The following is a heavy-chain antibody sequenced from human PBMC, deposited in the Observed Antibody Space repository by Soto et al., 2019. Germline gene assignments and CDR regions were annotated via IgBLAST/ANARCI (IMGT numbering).Heavy chain of an antibody. CDR3: ARLANWNYVGHWFDP. D-gene: IGHD1-7*01. J-gene: IGHJ5*02. CDR1: GGSISSYY. Sequence: SETLSLTCTVSGGSISSYYWSWIRQPPGKGLEWIGYIYYSGSTNYNPSPKSRVTISVDPSKNQFSLKLSSVTAADTAVYYCARLANWNYVGHWFDPWGQGTLVTVSS. V-gene: IGHV4-59*01. CDR2: IYYSGST.